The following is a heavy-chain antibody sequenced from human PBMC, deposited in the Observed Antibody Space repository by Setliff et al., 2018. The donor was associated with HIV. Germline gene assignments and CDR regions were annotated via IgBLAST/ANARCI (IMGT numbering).Heavy chain of an antibody. J-gene: IGHJ4*02. CDR1: GDSISNPNYY. CDR3: ARRSAKSSFLYFDY. CDR2: IYYSGST. V-gene: IGHV4-39*01. D-gene: IGHD3-16*02. Sequence: SETLSLTCSVSGDSISNPNYYWGWIRQPPGKGLEWIGSIYYSGSTYYNPSLKSRVTISVDTSKNQFSLKLSSVTAEDTAVYYCARRSAKSSFLYFDYWGQGTLVTVSS.